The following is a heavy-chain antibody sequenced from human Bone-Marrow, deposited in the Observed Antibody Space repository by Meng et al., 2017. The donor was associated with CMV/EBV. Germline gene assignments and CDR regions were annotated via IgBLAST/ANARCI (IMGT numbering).Heavy chain of an antibody. CDR2: ISFSGSTI. CDR1: GFNFSDYY. CDR3: ARDLGRKSGYDASDY. J-gene: IGHJ4*02. Sequence: YGFNFSDYYMNWIRQAPGKGLEWVSYISFSGSTIYYAESVKGRFTISRDNAKNSLFLQMNSLRAEDTAVYYCARDLGRKSGYDASDYWGQGTLVTVSS. V-gene: IGHV3-11*01. D-gene: IGHD5-12*01.